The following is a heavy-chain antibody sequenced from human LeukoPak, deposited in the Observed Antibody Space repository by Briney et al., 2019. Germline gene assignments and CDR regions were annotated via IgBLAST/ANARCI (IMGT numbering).Heavy chain of an antibody. CDR3: ARSPLMVRPQAYYSDY. CDR1: GGSISSYY. V-gene: IGHV4-4*09. CDR2: IYTSGST. J-gene: IGHJ4*02. Sequence: SETLSLTCTVSGGSISSYYWSWIRQPPGKGLEWIGYIYTSGSTNYNPSLKSRVTISVDTSKNQFSLKLSSVTAADTAVYYCARSPLMVRPQAYYSDYWGQGTLVTVSS. D-gene: IGHD3-10*01.